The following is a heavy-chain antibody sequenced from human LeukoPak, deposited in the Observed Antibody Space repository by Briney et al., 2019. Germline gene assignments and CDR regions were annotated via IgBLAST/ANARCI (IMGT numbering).Heavy chain of an antibody. D-gene: IGHD1-26*01. J-gene: IGHJ5*02. CDR1: GFSLNTSGVG. CDR2: IYWDDDK. CDR3: AHRLSGTPRYNWFDP. V-gene: IGHV2-5*02. Sequence: SGPTLVNPPQTLTLTCTFSGFSLNTSGVGVGWIRQLPGKALEWLTLIYWDDDKRYSPSLKSRLTITKDTSKNQVVLTMTNMDPVDTATYYCAHRLSGTPRYNWFDPWGQGTLVTVSS.